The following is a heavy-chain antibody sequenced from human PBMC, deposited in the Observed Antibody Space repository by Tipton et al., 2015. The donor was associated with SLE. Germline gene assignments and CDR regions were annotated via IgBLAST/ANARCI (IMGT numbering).Heavy chain of an antibody. V-gene: IGHV4-39*02. J-gene: IGHJ4*02. D-gene: IGHD3-22*01. CDR3: ARDGSLEYYYDSNFDY. Sequence: TLSLTCTVSGGSISSSSYYWGWIRQPPGKGLEWIGSIYYSGSTYYNPSLKSRVTISVDTSKNQFSLKLSSVTAADTAVYYCARDGSLEYYYDSNFDYWGQGTLVTVSS. CDR1: GGSISSSSYY. CDR2: IYYSGST.